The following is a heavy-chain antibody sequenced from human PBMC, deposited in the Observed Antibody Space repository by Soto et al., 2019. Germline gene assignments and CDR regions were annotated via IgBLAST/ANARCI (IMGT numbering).Heavy chain of an antibody. Sequence: SETLSLTCTVSGGSISSYYWSWIRQPPGKGLEWIGYIYYSGSTNYNPSLKSRVTISVDTSKNQFSLKLSSVTAADTAVYYCARGGSYCSGGSCYSVIFDPWGQGTLVTVSS. CDR2: IYYSGST. D-gene: IGHD2-15*01. CDR3: ARGGSYCSGGSCYSVIFDP. J-gene: IGHJ5*02. V-gene: IGHV4-59*01. CDR1: GGSISSYY.